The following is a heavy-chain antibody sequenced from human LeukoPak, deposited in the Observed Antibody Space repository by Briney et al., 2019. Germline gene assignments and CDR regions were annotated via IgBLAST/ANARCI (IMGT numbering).Heavy chain of an antibody. D-gene: IGHD3-22*01. J-gene: IGHJ3*02. V-gene: IGHV3-20*04. CDR1: GFTFDDYG. CDR2: INWNGDNT. CDR3: ARGIVVLMGALDI. Sequence: PGGSLRLSCAASGFTFDDYGMSWVRQAPGEGLEWVSGINWNGDNTGYADSVKGRITISRDNAKNSLYLQMNSLRAEDTAFYYCARGIVVLMGALDIWGQGTMVTVSS.